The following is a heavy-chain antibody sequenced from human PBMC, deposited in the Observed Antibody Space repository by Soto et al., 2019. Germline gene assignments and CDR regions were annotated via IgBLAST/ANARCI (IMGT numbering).Heavy chain of an antibody. CDR3: ARSVPPVPIKNWFDP. Sequence: SETLSLTCTVSGGSISSYYWSWIRQPPGKGLEWIGYIYYSGSTNYNPSLKSRVTISVDTSKNQFSLKLSSVTAADTAVYYCARSVPPVPIKNWFDPWGQGTLVTVSS. CDR2: IYYSGST. D-gene: IGHD2-2*01. V-gene: IGHV4-59*01. J-gene: IGHJ5*02. CDR1: GGSISSYY.